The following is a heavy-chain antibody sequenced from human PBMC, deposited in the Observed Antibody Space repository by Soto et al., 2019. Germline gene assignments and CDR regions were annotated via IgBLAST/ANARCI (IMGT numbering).Heavy chain of an antibody. V-gene: IGHV1-18*01. CDR3: ARIVGADRRWFDP. CDR2: ISAYNGNT. J-gene: IGHJ5*02. D-gene: IGHD1-26*01. Sequence: ASVKVSCKASGYTFTNYGLTWVRQAPGQGLEWMGWISAYNGNTNYAQKLQGRVTMTTDTSTTTAYMELRSLRSDDTAVYYCARIVGADRRWFDPWGQGTLVTVSS. CDR1: GYTFTNYG.